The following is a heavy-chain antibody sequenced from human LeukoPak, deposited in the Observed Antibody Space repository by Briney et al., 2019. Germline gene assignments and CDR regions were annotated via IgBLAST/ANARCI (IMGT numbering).Heavy chain of an antibody. Sequence: SETLSLTCTVSGGSISSGSYYWRWIRQPAGKGLEWIGRIYTSGSTNYNPSLKSRVTISVDTSKNQFSLKLSSVTAADTAVYYCARNVVVVAANWFDPWGQGTLVTVSS. CDR1: GGSISSGSYY. D-gene: IGHD2-15*01. J-gene: IGHJ5*02. V-gene: IGHV4-61*02. CDR2: IYTSGST. CDR3: ARNVVVVAANWFDP.